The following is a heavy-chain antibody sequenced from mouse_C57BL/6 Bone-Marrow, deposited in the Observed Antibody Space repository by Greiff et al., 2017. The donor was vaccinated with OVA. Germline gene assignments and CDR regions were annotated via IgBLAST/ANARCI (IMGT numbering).Heavy chain of an antibody. CDR2: INYDGSST. J-gene: IGHJ1*03. D-gene: IGHD1-1*01. Sequence: EVQRVESEGGLVQPGSSMKLSCTASGFTFSDYYMAWVRQVPEKGLEWVANINYDGSSTYYLDSLKSRFFISRDNAKNILYLQMSSLKSEDTATYYCARDDYGSRTWYFDVWGTGTTVTVSS. CDR1: GFTFSDYY. CDR3: ARDDYGSRTWYFDV. V-gene: IGHV5-16*01.